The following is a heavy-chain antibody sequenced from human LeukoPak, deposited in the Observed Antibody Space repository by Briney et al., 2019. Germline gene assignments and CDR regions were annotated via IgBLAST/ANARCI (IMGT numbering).Heavy chain of an antibody. CDR2: INTNSGCI. J-gene: IGHJ4*01. Sequence: GSLKVSCTASGFTFTGYYMNWVRQAPGKGLEWMGWINTNSGCINYAEKVQGRVTITRDTSNSTAYMEMSRLRAEDTAVYYCARDWVSSSNFDYWGQGALVTVSS. CDR3: ARDWVSSSNFDY. V-gene: IGHV1-2*02. CDR1: GFTFTGYY. D-gene: IGHD5/OR15-5a*01.